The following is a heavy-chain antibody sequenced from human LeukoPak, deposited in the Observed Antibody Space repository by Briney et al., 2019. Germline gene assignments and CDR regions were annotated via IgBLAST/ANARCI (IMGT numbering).Heavy chain of an antibody. J-gene: IGHJ3*02. V-gene: IGHV3-74*01. CDR3: ARVRTITIFGVVIPDAFDI. CDR1: GFTFSSYW. D-gene: IGHD3-3*01. Sequence: GGSLRLSCAASGFTFSSYWMHWVRQAPGKGLVWVSRINTDGSSTSYADSVKGRFTIPRDNAKNTLYLQMNSLRAEDTAVYYCARVRTITIFGVVIPDAFDIWGQGTMVTVSS. CDR2: INTDGSST.